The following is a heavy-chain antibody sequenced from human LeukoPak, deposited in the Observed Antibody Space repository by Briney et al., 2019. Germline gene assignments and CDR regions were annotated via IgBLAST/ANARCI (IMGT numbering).Heavy chain of an antibody. D-gene: IGHD2-15*01. CDR1: GYTFTSYD. V-gene: IGHV1-2*02. J-gene: IGHJ5*02. Sequence: ASVKVSCKASGYTFTSYDINWVRQAPGQGLEWMGWINPNSGGTNYAQKFQGRVTMTRDTSISTAYMELSRLRSDDTAVCYCARANGYCSGGSYPNWFDPWGQGTLVTVSS. CDR2: INPNSGGT. CDR3: ARANGYCSGGSYPNWFDP.